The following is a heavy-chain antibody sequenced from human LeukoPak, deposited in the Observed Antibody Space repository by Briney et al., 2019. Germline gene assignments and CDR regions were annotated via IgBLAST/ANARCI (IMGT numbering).Heavy chain of an antibody. Sequence: PGGSLRLSCAASGFTFSSYEMNWVRQAPGKGPEWVSYISSSGSTIYYADSVKGRFTISRDNAKNSLYLQMNSLRAEDTAVYYCARDSTVVAAFDYWGQGTLVTVSS. J-gene: IGHJ4*02. CDR1: GFTFSSYE. V-gene: IGHV3-48*03. CDR2: ISSSGSTI. D-gene: IGHD2-15*01. CDR3: ARDSTVVAAFDY.